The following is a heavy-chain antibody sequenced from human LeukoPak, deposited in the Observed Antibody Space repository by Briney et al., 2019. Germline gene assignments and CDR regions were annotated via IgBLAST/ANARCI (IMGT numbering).Heavy chain of an antibody. V-gene: IGHV3-30-3*01. CDR2: ISYDGSNK. D-gene: IGHD3-3*01. CDR1: GFTFSSYA. Sequence: GRSLRLSCAASGFTFSSYAMHWVRQAPGKGLEWVAVISYDGSNKYYADSVKGRFTISRDNSKNTLYPQMNSLRAEDTAVYYCARAIEARYDFWSGTYYYGMDVWGQGTTVAVSS. CDR3: ARAIEARYDFWSGTYYYGMDV. J-gene: IGHJ6*02.